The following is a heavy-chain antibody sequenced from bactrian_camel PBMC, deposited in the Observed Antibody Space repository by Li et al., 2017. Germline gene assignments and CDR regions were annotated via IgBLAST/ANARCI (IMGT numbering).Heavy chain of an antibody. CDR2: IDPDGKT. J-gene: IGHJ4*01. V-gene: IGHV3S53*01. CDR1: GDSYRSAC. CDR3: AADPRRYSSDYALKTTDSRY. Sequence: VQLVESGGGSVQAGGSLKLSCEASGDSYRSACMGWFRQAPGKEREGVATIDPDGKTDYADSVKGRFTISKDNAKNTLYLHMNSLKPEDTAMYYRAADPRRYSSDYALKTTDSRYWGQGTQV. D-gene: IGHD4*01.